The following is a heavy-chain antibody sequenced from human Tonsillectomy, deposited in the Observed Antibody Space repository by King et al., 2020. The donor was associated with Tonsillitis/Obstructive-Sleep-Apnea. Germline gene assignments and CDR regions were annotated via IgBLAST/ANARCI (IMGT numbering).Heavy chain of an antibody. J-gene: IGHJ2*01. Sequence: VQLVESGGGVVQPGRSLRLSCAASGFTFSSYAMHWVRQAPGKGLEWVAVISYDGSNKYYADSVKGRFTISRDNSKNTLYLQMNSLRAEDTAVYYCASPYYDSSGYYYAMPLDWFFDLWGRGTLVTVSS. D-gene: IGHD3-22*01. V-gene: IGHV3-30*04. CDR1: GFTFSSYA. CDR3: ASPYYDSSGYYYAMPLDWFFDL. CDR2: ISYDGSNK.